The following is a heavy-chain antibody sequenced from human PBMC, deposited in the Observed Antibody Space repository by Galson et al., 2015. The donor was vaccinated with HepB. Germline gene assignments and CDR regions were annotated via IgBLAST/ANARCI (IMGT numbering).Heavy chain of an antibody. CDR2: MNPNSGNT. V-gene: IGHV1-8*01. Sequence: SVKVSCKASGYTFTSYDINWVRQATGQGLEWMGWMNPNSGNTGYAQKFQGRVTMTRNTSISTAYMELSSLRSEDTAVYYCARGSCSGGSCYSATAFDIWGQGTMVTVSS. D-gene: IGHD2-15*01. CDR3: ARGSCSGGSCYSATAFDI. CDR1: GYTFTSYD. J-gene: IGHJ3*02.